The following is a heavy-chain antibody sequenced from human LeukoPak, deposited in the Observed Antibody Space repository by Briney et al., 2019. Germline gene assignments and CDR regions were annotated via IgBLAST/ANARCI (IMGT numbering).Heavy chain of an antibody. D-gene: IGHD3-3*01. CDR2: ISAYNGNT. CDR1: GYTFTSYG. V-gene: IGHV1-18*01. CDR3: ARVNLRWYFDL. J-gene: IGHJ2*01. Sequence: GASVKVSCEASGYTFTSYGISWVRQAPGQGLEWMGWISAYNGNTNYAQKPQGRVTMTTDTSTSTAYMELRSLRSDDTAVYYCARVNLRWYFDLWGRGTLVTVSS.